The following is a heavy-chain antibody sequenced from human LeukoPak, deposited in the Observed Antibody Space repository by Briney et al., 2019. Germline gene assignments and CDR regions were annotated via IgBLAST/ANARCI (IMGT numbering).Heavy chain of an antibody. CDR1: GGSISSSSYY. D-gene: IGHD4-17*01. J-gene: IGHJ6*02. CDR3: ARQETVTTYYYYYYGMDV. CDR2: IYYSGST. Sequence: SETLSLTCTVSGGSISSSSYYWGWIRQPPGKGLEWIGSIYYSGSTYYNPSLKSRVTISVDTSKNQFSLKLSSVTAAYTAVYYCARQETVTTYYYYYYGMDVWGQGTTVTVSS. V-gene: IGHV4-39*01.